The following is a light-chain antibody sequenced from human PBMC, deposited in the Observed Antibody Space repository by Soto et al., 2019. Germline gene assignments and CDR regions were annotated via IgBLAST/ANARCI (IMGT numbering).Light chain of an antibody. J-gene: IGLJ2*01. CDR2: DNN. V-gene: IGLV1-51*01. CDR1: SSNIGNKY. CDR3: GPWDSSLSVVV. Sequence: QSVLTQPPSVSAAPGQKVTISCSGSSSNIGNKYVSWYQQLPGTAPKLLIYDNNKRPSGIPDRFSGSKSGTSATLGITGLQTGDEADYYCGPWDSSLSVVVFGGGTKLTVL.